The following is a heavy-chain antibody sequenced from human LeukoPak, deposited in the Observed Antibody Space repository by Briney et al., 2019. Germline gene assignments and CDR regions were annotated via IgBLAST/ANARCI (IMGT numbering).Heavy chain of an antibody. J-gene: IGHJ3*02. V-gene: IGHV4-34*01. Sequence: PSETLSLTCAVYGGSFSGYYWSWIRQPPGEGLEWIGEINHSGSTNYNPSLKSRVTISVDTSKNQFSLKLSSVTAADTAVYYCAREQITMVRGVIRRDAFDIWGQGTMVTVSS. CDR3: AREQITMVRGVIRRDAFDI. D-gene: IGHD3-10*01. CDR2: INHSGST. CDR1: GGSFSGYY.